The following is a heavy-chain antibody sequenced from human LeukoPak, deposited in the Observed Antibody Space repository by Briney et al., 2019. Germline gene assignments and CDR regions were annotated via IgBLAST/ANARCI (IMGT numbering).Heavy chain of an antibody. CDR2: ISSSGSTV. D-gene: IGHD1-26*01. Sequence: PGGTLRLSCAASGFTFSDYYMSWIRQAPGKGLEWVSYISSSGSTVYYADSVKGRFTISRDNAKNSLYLQMNSLRAEDTAVYYCASRIVGAYHFDYWGQGTLVTVSS. CDR3: ASRIVGAYHFDY. V-gene: IGHV3-11*04. J-gene: IGHJ4*02. CDR1: GFTFSDYY.